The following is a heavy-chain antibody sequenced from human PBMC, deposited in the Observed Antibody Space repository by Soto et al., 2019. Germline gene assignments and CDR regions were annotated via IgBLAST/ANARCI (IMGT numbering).Heavy chain of an antibody. CDR1: GYSITSDYY. D-gene: IGHD3-10*01. CDR2: IYSGST. J-gene: IGHJ4*02. CDR3: AKKGYYPSGKINLFDS. Sequence: TLSLTCAVSGYSITSDYYWGWIRQPPGKGLEWIGSIYSGSTYYNPSLKSRVTISVDTSKNQFSLRLTSVTAADTAMYYCAKKGYYPSGKINLFDSWGQGTLVTVSS. V-gene: IGHV4-38-2*01.